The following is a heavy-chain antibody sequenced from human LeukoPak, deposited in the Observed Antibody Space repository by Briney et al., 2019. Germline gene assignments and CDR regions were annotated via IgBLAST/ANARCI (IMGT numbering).Heavy chain of an antibody. CDR1: GYSFTSYW. Sequence: GESLKISCKGSGYSFTSYWIGWVRQMPGKGLEWMGIIYPGDSDTRYSPSFQGQVTISADKSISTAYLQWSSLKASDTAMYYCARGNWNDAEPYNWFDPWGQGTLVTVSS. J-gene: IGHJ5*02. D-gene: IGHD1-1*01. CDR3: ARGNWNDAEPYNWFDP. CDR2: IYPGDSDT. V-gene: IGHV5-51*01.